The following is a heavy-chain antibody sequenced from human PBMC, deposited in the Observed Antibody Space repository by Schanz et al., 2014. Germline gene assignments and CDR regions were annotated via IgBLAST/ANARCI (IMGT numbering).Heavy chain of an antibody. J-gene: IGHJ4*02. CDR2: INPSGGST. D-gene: IGHD6-6*01. V-gene: IGHV1-46*03. CDR3: GRGFSRSYIDF. CDR1: GYNITSND. Sequence: QVHLVQSGAEVKKPGASVKVSCKASGYNITSNDVTWVRQATGQGLEWMGIINPSGGSTRYGQKFQGRITVTTDTSTSTVYLELSSLRSDDTAVYYCGRGFSRSYIDFWGQGTLITVSS.